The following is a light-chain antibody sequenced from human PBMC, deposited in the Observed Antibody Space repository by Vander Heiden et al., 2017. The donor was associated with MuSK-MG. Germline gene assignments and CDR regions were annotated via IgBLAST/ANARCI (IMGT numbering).Light chain of an antibody. CDR2: GNR. CDR1: TANIGAGYD. Sequence: SVPTQPPSVSGAPGQRVTLPCTGSTANIGAGYDVHWYHQLPGTAPNPLIYGNRNRPSGVPDRFSGSKAGTSASPALTGLQAEDEAEDDCQCYDSSMSGVVFGGGTKLTGL. J-gene: IGLJ3*02. CDR3: QCYDSSMSGVV. V-gene: IGLV1-40*01.